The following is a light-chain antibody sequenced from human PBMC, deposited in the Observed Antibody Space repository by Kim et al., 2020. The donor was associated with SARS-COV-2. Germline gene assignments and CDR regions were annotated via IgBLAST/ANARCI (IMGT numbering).Light chain of an antibody. CDR3: CSYAGSSTYV. CDR2: EGS. J-gene: IGLJ1*01. Sequence: QAITISCTGTSSEVGRYNLVSWYQQHPGKAPKLMIYEGSKRPSGVSNRFSGSKSGNTASLTISGLQAEDEADYYCCSYAGSSTYVFGTGTKVTVL. V-gene: IGLV2-23*01. CDR1: SSEVGRYNL.